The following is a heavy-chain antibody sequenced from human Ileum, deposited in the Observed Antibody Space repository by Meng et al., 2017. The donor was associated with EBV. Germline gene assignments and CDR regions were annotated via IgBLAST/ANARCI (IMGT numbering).Heavy chain of an antibody. J-gene: IGHJ1*01. CDR3: ARGVYGPTTRGREYFIH. D-gene: IGHD2-8*01. V-gene: IGHV4-34*01. CDR1: GGSFNGYY. Sequence: QEELTQGGAGLLKPSETLSLTCGVYGGSFNGYYWTWIRQHPGNGLEWIGEINNSGSTNYNPSFKSRVIISVDTSKNQFSLNLSSVTAADTAVYYCARGVYGPTTRGREYFIHWGRGTLVTVSS. CDR2: INNSGST.